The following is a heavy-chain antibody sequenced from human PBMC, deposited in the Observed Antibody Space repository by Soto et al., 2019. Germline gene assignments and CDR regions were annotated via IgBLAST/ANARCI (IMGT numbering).Heavy chain of an antibody. CDR2: IYYSGST. Sequence: QVQLQESGPGLVKPSETLSLTCTVSGGSISSYYWSWIRQPPGKGLEWIGYIYYSGSTNYNPALPSRVTISVDTSKNQFSLKLSSVTATDTAVYYCARGDQVLWFGEKVYYGMDVWGQGTTVTFSS. V-gene: IGHV4-59*01. D-gene: IGHD3-10*01. CDR3: ARGDQVLWFGEKVYYGMDV. J-gene: IGHJ6*02. CDR1: GGSISSYY.